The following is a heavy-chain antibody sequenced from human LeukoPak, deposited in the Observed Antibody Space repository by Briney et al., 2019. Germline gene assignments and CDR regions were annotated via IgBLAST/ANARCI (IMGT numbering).Heavy chain of an antibody. D-gene: IGHD4/OR15-4a*01. CDR2: IKQDGSEK. CDR3: ARSRWDNGPYFDY. CDR1: GFTFSTFA. J-gene: IGHJ4*02. Sequence: GGSLRLSCEASGFTFSTFAMIWVRQAPGKGLEWVANIKQDGSEKYYVDSVKGRFTISRDNAKNSLYLQMNSLRAEDTAVYYCARSRWDNGPYFDYWGQGTLVTVSS. V-gene: IGHV3-7*01.